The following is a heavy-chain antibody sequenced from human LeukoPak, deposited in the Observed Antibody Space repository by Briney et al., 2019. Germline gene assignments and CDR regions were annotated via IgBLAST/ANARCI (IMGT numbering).Heavy chain of an antibody. J-gene: IGHJ4*02. Sequence: GGSLRLSCAASGFTFSSYWMYWVRQAPGKGLVWVSRINSDGSSTTYADSVKGRFTISRDNAKNTLYLQMNSLRAEDTAVYYCAREDGYNSLVYWGQGTLVTVSS. V-gene: IGHV3-74*03. CDR2: INSDGSST. D-gene: IGHD5-24*01. CDR3: AREDGYNSLVY. CDR1: GFTFSSYW.